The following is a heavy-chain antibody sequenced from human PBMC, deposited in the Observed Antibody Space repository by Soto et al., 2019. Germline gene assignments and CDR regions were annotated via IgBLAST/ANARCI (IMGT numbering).Heavy chain of an antibody. V-gene: IGHV3-33*01. D-gene: IGHD2-15*01. Sequence: QGQLVESGGGVVQPGGSLRLSCAASGFSIIRYGMYWVRQAPGKGPEWVALIWYDGSNEHYADSVMGRFTVSRDNSKNTVYLQMNTLRDEDTGVYFCARDGNRATTHYYHIAVWGRGTTVTVSS. CDR2: IWYDGSNE. CDR1: GFSIIRYG. CDR3: ARDGNRATTHYYHIAV. J-gene: IGHJ6*03.